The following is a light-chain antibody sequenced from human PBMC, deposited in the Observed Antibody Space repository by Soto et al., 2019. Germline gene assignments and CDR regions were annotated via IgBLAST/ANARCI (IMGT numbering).Light chain of an antibody. CDR3: QQYNSYSFT. CDR2: DAS. Sequence: DIPMTQSPSTLSESVGDRVTITCRASQSISSWLAWYQQKPGKAPKLLIYDASSLESGVPSRFSGSGSGTEFTLTISSLQPDDFATYYCQQYNSYSFTFGPGTKVDIK. J-gene: IGKJ3*01. V-gene: IGKV1-5*01. CDR1: QSISSW.